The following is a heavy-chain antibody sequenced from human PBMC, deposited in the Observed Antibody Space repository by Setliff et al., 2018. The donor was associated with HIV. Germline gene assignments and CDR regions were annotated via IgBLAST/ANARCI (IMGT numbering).Heavy chain of an antibody. D-gene: IGHD1-26*01. CDR1: GGSIRDYY. J-gene: IGHJ4*02. CDR3: ARGKGGLVGPAEFDY. V-gene: IGHV4-4*07. CDR2: IYSDGST. Sequence: ASETLSLTCRVSGGSIRDYYWNWSRQPGGKGLEWIGRIYSDGSTNYNPSLKSRVTMSEETSKNQFSLKLKSVTAADTAIYFCARGKGGLVGPAEFDYWGPGTLVTVSS.